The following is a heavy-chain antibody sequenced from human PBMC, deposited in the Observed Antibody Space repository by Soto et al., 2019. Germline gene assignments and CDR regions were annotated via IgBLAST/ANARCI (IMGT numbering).Heavy chain of an antibody. Sequence: PSETLSLTCAVSGGSISSSNWWSWVRQPPGKGLEWIGEIYHSGSTNYNPSLKSRVTISVDKSKNQFSLKLSSVTAADTAVYYCARDLRGIQLFSYYGMDVWGQGTTVTVSS. D-gene: IGHD5-18*01. CDR3: ARDLRGIQLFSYYGMDV. CDR1: GGSISSSNW. J-gene: IGHJ6*02. CDR2: IYHSGST. V-gene: IGHV4-4*02.